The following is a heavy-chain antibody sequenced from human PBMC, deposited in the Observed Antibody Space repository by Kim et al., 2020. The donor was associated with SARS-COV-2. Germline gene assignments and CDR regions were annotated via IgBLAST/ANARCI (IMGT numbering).Heavy chain of an antibody. D-gene: IGHD4-17*01. V-gene: IGHV3-23*01. CDR3: AKGETIHEYGDHCDY. Sequence: ADCVKGRFTISRHNSQNTLYLQMNSVRADGTAVYCCAKGETIHEYGDHCDYWGQGTLVTVSS. J-gene: IGHJ4*02.